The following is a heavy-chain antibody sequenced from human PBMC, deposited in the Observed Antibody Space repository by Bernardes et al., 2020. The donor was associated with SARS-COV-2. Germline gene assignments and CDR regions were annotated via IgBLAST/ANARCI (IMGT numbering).Heavy chain of an antibody. CDR3: ARLGTLGVPGERTNYGMDV. J-gene: IGHJ6*02. D-gene: IGHD7-27*01. CDR1: GDTFSDYW. CDR2: IYPGDSDT. Sequence: GESLKISCQASGDTFSDYWIAWVRNMPGKGLEWMGIIYPGDSDTRYSPSFQGQVTISADKSISTAYVNWSRLKASDTAMYYCARLGTLGVPGERTNYGMDVWGQGTTVTVSS. V-gene: IGHV5-51*01.